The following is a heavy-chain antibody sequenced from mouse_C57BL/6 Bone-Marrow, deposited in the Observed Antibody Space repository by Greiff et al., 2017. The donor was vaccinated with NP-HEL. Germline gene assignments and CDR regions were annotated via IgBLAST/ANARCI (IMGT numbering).Heavy chain of an antibody. J-gene: IGHJ3*01. CDR2: IYPGSGST. CDR1: GYTFTSYW. V-gene: IGHV1-55*01. D-gene: IGHD2-2*01. CDR3: ARERGLRQDPWFAY. Sequence: QVQLQQPGAELVKPGASVKMSCKASGYTFTSYWITWVKQRPGQGLEWIGDIYPGSGSTNYNEKFKSKATLTVDTSSSTAYMQLSSLTSEDSAVYYCARERGLRQDPWFAYWGQGTLVTVSA.